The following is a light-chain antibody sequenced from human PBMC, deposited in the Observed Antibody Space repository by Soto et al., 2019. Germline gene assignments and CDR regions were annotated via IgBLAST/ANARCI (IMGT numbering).Light chain of an antibody. Sequence: EVVMTQSPAPLSVAPGERATLSCRASQSVGTSLAWYQQKPGQGPRVLIYGASTRATGVSARFSGSGSGTEFTLTISSLQSEDFGVYFCQQYNNWPRTFGQGTKVEIK. CDR2: GAS. J-gene: IGKJ1*01. CDR3: QQYNNWPRT. V-gene: IGKV3-15*01. CDR1: QSVGTS.